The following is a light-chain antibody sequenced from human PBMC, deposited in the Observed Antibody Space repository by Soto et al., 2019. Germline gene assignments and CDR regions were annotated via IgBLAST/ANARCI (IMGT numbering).Light chain of an antibody. CDR3: SSYTSSSTLEV. V-gene: IGLV2-14*01. CDR1: SSDVGGYNY. Sequence: QSALAQPASVSGSPGQSITISCTGTSSDVGGYNYVSWYQQHPGKAPKLMIYDVSNRPSGVSNRFSGSKSGNTASLTISGLQAEDEADYHRSSYTSSSTLEVFGGGTKLTVL. CDR2: DVS. J-gene: IGLJ2*01.